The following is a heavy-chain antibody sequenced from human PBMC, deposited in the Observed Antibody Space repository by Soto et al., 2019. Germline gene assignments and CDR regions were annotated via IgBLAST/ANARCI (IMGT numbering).Heavy chain of an antibody. CDR2: INPNSGGT. V-gene: IGHV1-2*02. CDR1: GYTFTGYY. D-gene: IGHD2-15*01. Sequence: ASVKVSCKASGYTFTGYYMHWVRQAPGQGLEWMGWINPNSGGTNYAQKFQGRVTMTRDTSISTAYMELSRLRSDDTAVYYCARSRAMGCSGGSCSRSFDYWGQGTLVTVPQ. CDR3: ARSRAMGCSGGSCSRSFDY. J-gene: IGHJ4*02.